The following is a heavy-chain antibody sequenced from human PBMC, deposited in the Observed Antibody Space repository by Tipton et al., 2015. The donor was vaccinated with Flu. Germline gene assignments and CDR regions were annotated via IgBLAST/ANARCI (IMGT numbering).Heavy chain of an antibody. CDR2: IYTSGTT. D-gene: IGHD3-22*01. J-gene: IGHJ4*02. V-gene: IGHV4-4*07. Sequence: LRLSCTVSGGSISRSYWNWIRQPAGKGLEWIGRIYTSGTTNYSPSLRSRVTVSVDTSKNQFSLRLSSVTAADTAAYYCASDSVGDYDSSGYYDNWGQGTLVTVSS. CDR3: ASDSVGDYDSSGYYDN. CDR1: GGSISRSY.